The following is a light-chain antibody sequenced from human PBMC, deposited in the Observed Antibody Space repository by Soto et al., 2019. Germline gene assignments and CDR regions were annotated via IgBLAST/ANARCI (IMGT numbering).Light chain of an antibody. V-gene: IGKV1-5*01. Sequence: DIQMTQSPSTLSASVGDRVSITCRASQRTNNWLAWYQQKPGKAPKLLIFDASSLEGGVPSRFSGSGSGSEFTLTISSLQPDDFATYYCQHYNTYSGAFGGGTKVELK. CDR1: QRTNNW. CDR3: QHYNTYSGA. J-gene: IGKJ4*01. CDR2: DAS.